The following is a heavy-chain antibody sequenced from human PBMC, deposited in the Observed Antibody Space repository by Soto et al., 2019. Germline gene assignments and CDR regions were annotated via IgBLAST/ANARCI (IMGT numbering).Heavy chain of an antibody. CDR2: IKQDGGEK. J-gene: IGHJ5*02. CDR1: GFIFSSFW. V-gene: IGHV3-7*05. Sequence: GGSLRLSCAASGFIFSSFWMTWVRQAPGKGLEWVANIKQDGGEKYYVDSVKGRFTISRDNAKNSLYLQMNSLRAEDTAVYYCARDKGWFGFDPWGQGTLVTVSS. CDR3: ARDKGWFGFDP. D-gene: IGHD2-15*01.